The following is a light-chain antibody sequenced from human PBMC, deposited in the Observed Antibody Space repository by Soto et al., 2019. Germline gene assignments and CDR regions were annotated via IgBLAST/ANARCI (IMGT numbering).Light chain of an antibody. CDR1: SGHSNYA. CDR3: QTWGTGIVI. V-gene: IGLV4-69*01. J-gene: IGLJ2*01. CDR2: LNRDASH. Sequence: QLVLTQSPSASASLGASVKLTCTLSSGHSNYAIAWHQQQPEKGPRYLMKLNRDASHSKGDGIPNRFSGSSSGAERYLTISSLQSEDEADYYCQTWGTGIVIFGGGTKFTVL.